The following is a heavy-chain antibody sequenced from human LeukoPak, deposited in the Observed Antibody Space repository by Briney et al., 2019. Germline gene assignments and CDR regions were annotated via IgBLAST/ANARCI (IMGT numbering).Heavy chain of an antibody. CDR3: AKQFLGAN. CDR2: INAVDANT. Sequence: GESLRLSCAASGFIFSSLAMTWVRQAPAKGLEWVSTINAVDANTYYAASVKGRFTVSRDKSRNTLYLQMNSLRAEDTAVYYCAKQFLGANWGQGTLVIVSS. V-gene: IGHV3-23*01. D-gene: IGHD4/OR15-4a*01. CDR1: GFIFSSLA. J-gene: IGHJ4*02.